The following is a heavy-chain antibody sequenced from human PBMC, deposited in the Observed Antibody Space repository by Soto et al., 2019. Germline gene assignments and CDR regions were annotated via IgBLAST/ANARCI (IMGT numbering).Heavy chain of an antibody. CDR2: ISGSGGST. Sequence: EVQLLESGGGLVQPGGSLRLSCAASGFTFSSYAMSWVRQAPGKGLEWVSAISGSGGSTYYAYSVKGRFTISRDNSKNTLYLQRNRLRAEDTAVYYCADTVRYYDSSGYNDYWGQGTLVTVSS. V-gene: IGHV3-23*01. D-gene: IGHD3-22*01. CDR1: GFTFSSYA. J-gene: IGHJ4*02. CDR3: ADTVRYYDSSGYNDY.